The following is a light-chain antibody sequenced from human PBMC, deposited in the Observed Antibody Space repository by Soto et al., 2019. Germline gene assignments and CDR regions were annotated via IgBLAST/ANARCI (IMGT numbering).Light chain of an antibody. J-gene: IGKJ1*01. Sequence: IVMTQSPATLSVSPGERATLSCRASQSVSSNLAWYQQKPGQAPRVLIYGASTRATGIPARFSGSGSGTEFTLTISTLQSEDFAVSYCQQYNNWPQTFGQGTTVDIK. V-gene: IGKV3-15*01. CDR2: GAS. CDR1: QSVSSN. CDR3: QQYNNWPQT.